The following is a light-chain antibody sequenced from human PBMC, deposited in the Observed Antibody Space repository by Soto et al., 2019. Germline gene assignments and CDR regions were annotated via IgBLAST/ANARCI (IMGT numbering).Light chain of an antibody. Sequence: EIVLTQSPATLSLSPGERATLSCRASKSVSSYLAWYQQKPGQAPRLLIYDASNRATGIPTRFSGSGSGTDFTLTISSLEPEDFAVYYCQQRSNWPPGLFTFGPGTKVDIK. CDR1: KSVSSY. J-gene: IGKJ3*01. CDR3: QQRSNWPPGLFT. V-gene: IGKV3-11*01. CDR2: DAS.